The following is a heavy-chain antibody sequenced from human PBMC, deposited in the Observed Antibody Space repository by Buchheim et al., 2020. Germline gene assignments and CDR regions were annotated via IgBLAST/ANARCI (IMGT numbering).Heavy chain of an antibody. V-gene: IGHV4-4*02. Sequence: QVQLQESGPGLVKPSGTLSLTCGVSGVSISSNNWWIWVRQPPEKGLEWIGEIYHSGSTNYNPSLKSRVTISVDNSKNQFSLRLSSVTAADTAVYYCTRGVPGYRYGNASEEWGQGTL. CDR1: GVSISSNNW. J-gene: IGHJ4*02. CDR3: TRGVPGYRYGNASEE. D-gene: IGHD5-18*01. CDR2: IYHSGST.